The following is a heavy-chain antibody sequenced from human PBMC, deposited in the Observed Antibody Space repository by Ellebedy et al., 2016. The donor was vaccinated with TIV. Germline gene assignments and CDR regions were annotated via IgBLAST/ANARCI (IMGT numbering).Heavy chain of an antibody. CDR2: IYYSGST. J-gene: IGHJ6*03. V-gene: IGHV4-59*01. Sequence: GSLRLXXTVSGVSISSYYWSWIRQPPGKGLEWIGYIYYSGSTNYNPSLKSRVTISVDTSKNQFSLKLRSVTAADTAVYYCARGEYYYYMDVWGKGTTVTVSS. D-gene: IGHD3-16*01. CDR1: GVSISSYY. CDR3: ARGEYYYYMDV.